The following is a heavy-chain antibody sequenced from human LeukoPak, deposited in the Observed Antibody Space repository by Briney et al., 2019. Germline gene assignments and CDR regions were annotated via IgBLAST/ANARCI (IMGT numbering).Heavy chain of an antibody. D-gene: IGHD3-22*01. CDR3: ARDRGYYYGSSGYFYGFDY. V-gene: IGHV1-69*05. CDR2: IIPIFGTA. Sequence: ASVKVSCKASGGTFSSYAISWVRQAPGQGLEWMGRIIPIFGTANYAQKFQGRVTITTDESTSTAYMELSSLRSEDTAVYYCARDRGYYYGSSGYFYGFDYWGQGTLVTVSS. CDR1: GGTFSSYA. J-gene: IGHJ4*02.